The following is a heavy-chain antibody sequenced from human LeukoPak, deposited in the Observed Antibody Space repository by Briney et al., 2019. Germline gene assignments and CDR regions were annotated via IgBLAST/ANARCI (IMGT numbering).Heavy chain of an antibody. CDR2: INPNSGGT. CDR1: GYTFTGYY. CDR3: ARDRDVAYCGGDCYRPENWFDP. Sequence: AASVKVSFKASGYTFTGYYMHWVRQAPGQGLEWMGWINPNSGGTNYAQKFQGRVTMTRDTSISTAYMELSRLRSDDTAVYYCARDRDVAYCGGDCYRPENWFDPWGQGTLVTVSS. J-gene: IGHJ5*02. D-gene: IGHD2-21*02. V-gene: IGHV1-2*02.